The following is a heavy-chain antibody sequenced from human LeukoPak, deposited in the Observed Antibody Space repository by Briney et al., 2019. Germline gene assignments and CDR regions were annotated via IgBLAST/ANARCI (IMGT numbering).Heavy chain of an antibody. CDR1: GGSINSYF. V-gene: IGHV4-59*12. Sequence: SETLSLTCTVSGGSINSYFWSWIRQPPGKALEWIGYIYSSGSTSYNPSLKSRVTISVDTSKNQFSLKLSSVTAADTAVYYCARKLYYYDSSGYYYGTSFDYWGQGTLVTVSS. D-gene: IGHD3-22*01. J-gene: IGHJ4*02. CDR2: IYSSGST. CDR3: ARKLYYYDSSGYYYGTSFDY.